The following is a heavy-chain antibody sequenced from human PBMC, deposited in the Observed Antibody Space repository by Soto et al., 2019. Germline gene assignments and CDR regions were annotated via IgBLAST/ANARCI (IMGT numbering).Heavy chain of an antibody. Sequence: ASVKVSCKASGYTFTSYAIHWVRQAPGQRLEWMGWISAGNENTKYSQKFQGRVTITTDTSATTAYMELSSLRSEDTAVYYCAREDSLRSPYYFDYWGQGTLVTSPQ. J-gene: IGHJ4*02. CDR1: GYTFTSYA. CDR2: ISAGNENT. CDR3: AREDSLRSPYYFDY. V-gene: IGHV1-3*01.